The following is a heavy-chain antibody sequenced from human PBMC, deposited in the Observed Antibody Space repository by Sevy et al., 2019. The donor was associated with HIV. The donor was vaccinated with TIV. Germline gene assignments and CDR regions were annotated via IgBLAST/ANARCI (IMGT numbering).Heavy chain of an antibody. Sequence: GGSPRLSCAASGFTFSNYAMSWVRQAPGKGLEWVSAIGHSGSDTFYADSVKGRFTISRDNSKNTLYLQMNRLRGEDTALYYCAKDITTIVGDAFDIWGQGTMVTVSS. D-gene: IGHD3-22*01. CDR3: AKDITTIVGDAFDI. CDR1: GFTFSNYA. J-gene: IGHJ3*02. CDR2: IGHSGSDT. V-gene: IGHV3-23*01.